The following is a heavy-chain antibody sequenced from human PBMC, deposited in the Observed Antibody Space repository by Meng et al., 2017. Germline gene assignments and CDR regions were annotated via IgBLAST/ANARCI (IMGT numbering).Heavy chain of an antibody. V-gene: IGHV4-31*03. J-gene: IGHJ5*02. CDR3: ASKGGLSTYNWFDP. CDR2: IYYSGST. Sequence: QRPELGPRLVKPSKSLALPFTVSGGSISSGGYYWSWIRQHPGKGLEWIGYIYYSGSTYYNPSLKSRVTISVDTSKNQFSLKLSSVTAADTAVYYCASKGGLSTYNWFDPWGQGTLVTVSS. CDR1: GGSISSGGYY. D-gene: IGHD5-12*01.